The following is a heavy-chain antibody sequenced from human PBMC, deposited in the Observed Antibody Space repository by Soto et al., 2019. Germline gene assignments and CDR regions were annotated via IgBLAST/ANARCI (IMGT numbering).Heavy chain of an antibody. V-gene: IGHV4-59*01. CDR2: IYYSGST. D-gene: IGHD6-19*01. CDR1: GGSISSYY. J-gene: IGHJ4*02. Sequence: SETLSLTCTVSGGSISSYYWSWIRQPPGKGLEWIGYIYYSGSTNYNPSLKSRVTISVDTSKDQFSLKLSSVTDADTAVYYCAGESRSGWYRVYWGQGTLVTVSS. CDR3: AGESRSGWYRVY.